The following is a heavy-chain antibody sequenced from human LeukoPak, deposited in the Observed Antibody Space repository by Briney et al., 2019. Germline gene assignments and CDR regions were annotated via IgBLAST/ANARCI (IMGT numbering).Heavy chain of an antibody. J-gene: IGHJ3*02. CDR3: ARESTFRLLRNVSDI. V-gene: IGHV1-46*01. Sequence: GASVKVSCKASGYTFTIFHIHWVRQAPGQGLEWMGMINPSDGSTNYAQKFQGRVTMTSDTSTSTVAMDLSSLRSDDTAVYYCARESTFRLLRNVSDIWGQGTMATVSS. CDR1: GYTFTIFH. D-gene: IGHD5-12*01. CDR2: INPSDGST.